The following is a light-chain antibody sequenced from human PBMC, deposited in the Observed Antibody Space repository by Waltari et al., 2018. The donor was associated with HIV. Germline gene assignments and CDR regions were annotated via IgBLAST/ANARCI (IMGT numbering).Light chain of an antibody. V-gene: IGLV1-44*01. CDR3: AAWDVSLNGLV. J-gene: IGLJ2*01. CDR1: RSPIGRKT. Sequence: QSVLTQPPSASGPPGQRVPISCSGSRSPIGRKTVNWYQQLPGTAPKLLIYSNDQRPSGVPDRFSGSKSGTSASLAISGLQSEDEAGYYCAAWDVSLNGLVFGGGTKVTVL. CDR2: SND.